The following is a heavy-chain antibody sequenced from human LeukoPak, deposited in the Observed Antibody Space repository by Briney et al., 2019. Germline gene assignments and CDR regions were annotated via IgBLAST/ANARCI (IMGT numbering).Heavy chain of an antibody. J-gene: IGHJ4*02. CDR2: IYHSGST. D-gene: IGHD3-10*01. V-gene: IGHV4-39*02. CDR1: GGSISSSGYY. Sequence: SETLSLTCTVSGGSISSSGYYWGWIRQPPGKGLEWIGSIYHSGSTYYNPSLKSRVTISVDTSKNQFSLKLSSVTAADTAVYYCARDPVRRAGYRYFDYWGQGTLVTVSS. CDR3: ARDPVRRAGYRYFDY.